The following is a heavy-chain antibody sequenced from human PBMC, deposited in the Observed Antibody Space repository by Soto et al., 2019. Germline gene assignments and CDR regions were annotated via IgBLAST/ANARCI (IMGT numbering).Heavy chain of an antibody. J-gene: IGHJ4*01. CDR3: ATHRMTIFGLVTHFFDY. D-gene: IGHD3-3*01. Sequence: QLQLQESGPGLVRPSETLSLTCTVSGGSISNSSYYWGWIRQPPGEGLEWIGSIYYGGSTYYNPSLKSRVTISVDTSKNRFSLRLSSVTAADTAVYYCATHRMTIFGLVTHFFDYWGQGTLVTVSS. CDR1: GGSISNSSYY. CDR2: IYYGGST. V-gene: IGHV4-39*01.